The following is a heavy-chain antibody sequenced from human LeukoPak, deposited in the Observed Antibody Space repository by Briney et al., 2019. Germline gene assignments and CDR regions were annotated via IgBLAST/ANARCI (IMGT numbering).Heavy chain of an antibody. D-gene: IGHD3-22*01. Sequence: GGSLRLSCAASGFTFSSYGMHWVRQAPGKGLEWVAVIWYDGSNKYYADSVKGRFTISRDNSKNTLYLQMNSLRAEDTAVYYCAKGPYGHYYDSSGYYFDYWGQGTLVTVSS. J-gene: IGHJ4*02. CDR1: GFTFSSYG. CDR3: AKGPYGHYYDSSGYYFDY. CDR2: IWYDGSNK. V-gene: IGHV3-33*06.